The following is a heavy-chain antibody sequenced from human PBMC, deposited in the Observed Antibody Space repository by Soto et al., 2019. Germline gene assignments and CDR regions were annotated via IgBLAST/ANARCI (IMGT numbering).Heavy chain of an antibody. CDR2: LIPISGRT. J-gene: IGHJ5*02. CDR3: ALDTSGGAVLFGP. V-gene: IGHV1-69*12. D-gene: IGHD3-22*01. Sequence: QVQSVQSGAEVKKPGSSVKVSCKASGGTFTSYALSWVRQAPGQGLEWMGGLIPISGRTNYAQRFQGRGSITADESTTAAYMELASLRSDETAVYYCALDTSGGAVLFGPWGQGSLVTVSS. CDR1: GGTFTSYA.